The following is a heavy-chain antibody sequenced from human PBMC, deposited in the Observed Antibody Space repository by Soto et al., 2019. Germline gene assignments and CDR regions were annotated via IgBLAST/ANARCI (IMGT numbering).Heavy chain of an antibody. CDR2: IKPDGSET. Sequence: EAQLVESGGDLVQPGGSLRLSCAASGFMFSDSWMNWVRQAPGKGLEGVANIKPDGSETAYVDSVKGRFTISRDNAKKFLYLQMNSLRVDDTAVYYCASRIDPWGQGTLVTVSS. CDR3: ASRIDP. J-gene: IGHJ5*02. V-gene: IGHV3-7*05. CDR1: GFMFSDSW.